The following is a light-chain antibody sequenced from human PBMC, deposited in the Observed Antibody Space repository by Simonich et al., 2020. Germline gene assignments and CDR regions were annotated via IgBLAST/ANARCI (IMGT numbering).Light chain of an antibody. CDR2: GAS. J-gene: IGKJ2*01. CDR1: QSVSSSY. Sequence: EIVLTQSPGTLSLSPGERATLSCRASQSVSSSYLAWYQQKPGQAPRLLIYGASSRATVIPDRFSGSGSGTDFTLTISSLQAEDVAVYYCQQYYSTPYTFGQGTKLEIK. CDR3: QQYYSTPYT. V-gene: IGKV3-20*01.